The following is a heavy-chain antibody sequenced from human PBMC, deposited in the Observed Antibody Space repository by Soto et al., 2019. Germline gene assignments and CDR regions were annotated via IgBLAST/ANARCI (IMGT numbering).Heavy chain of an antibody. V-gene: IGHV3-33*01. CDR3: ARVRWIQLSKDYYGMDV. D-gene: IGHD5-18*01. J-gene: IGHJ6*02. Sequence: GGSLRLPCAASGFTFSSYGMHWVRQAPGKGLEWVAVIWYDGSNKYYADSVKGRFTISRDNSKNTLYLQMNSLRAEDTAVYYCARVRWIQLSKDYYGMDVWGQGTTVTVSS. CDR2: IWYDGSNK. CDR1: GFTFSSYG.